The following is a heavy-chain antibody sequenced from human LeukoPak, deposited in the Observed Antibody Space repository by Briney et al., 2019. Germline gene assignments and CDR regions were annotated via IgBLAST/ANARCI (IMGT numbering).Heavy chain of an antibody. J-gene: IGHJ4*02. CDR1: GYTFTSYY. Sequence: GASVKVSCKASGYTFTSYYMHWVRQAPGQGLEWMGWINPNSGGTNYAQKFQGRVTMTRNTSISTAYMGLSRLRSDHPAVYYCARESDSSLTFIDYWGQGTLVTVSS. CDR2: INPNSGGT. D-gene: IGHD4-11*01. CDR3: ARESDSSLTFIDY. V-gene: IGHV1-2*02.